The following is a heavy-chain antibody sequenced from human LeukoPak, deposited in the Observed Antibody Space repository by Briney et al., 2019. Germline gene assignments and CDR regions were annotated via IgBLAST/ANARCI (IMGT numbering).Heavy chain of an antibody. CDR1: GFAFSSYA. D-gene: IGHD3-10*01. CDR2: IHDDGGKS. V-gene: IGHV3-23*01. J-gene: IGHJ4*02. Sequence: GGSLRLSCAACGFAFSSYAMSWLRQAPGKGLEWVSTIHDDGGKSYYADSVKGRFTISSDNSRNTLNLQMDGLRAEDTALYYCARDWRSQGKDTSGSYFAPLDHWGQGTLVTVSS. CDR3: ARDWRSQGKDTSGSYFAPLDH.